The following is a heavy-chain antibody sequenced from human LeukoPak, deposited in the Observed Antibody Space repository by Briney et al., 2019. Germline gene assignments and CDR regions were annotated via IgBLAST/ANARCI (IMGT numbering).Heavy chain of an antibody. Sequence: PSETLSLTCTVSGGSISSYYWSWIRQPPGKGLEWIGYIYYSGSTNYNPSLKSRVTISVDTSKNQFSLKLSSVTAADTAVYYCARVPMATITYFDYWGQGTLVTVSS. CDR2: IYYSGST. J-gene: IGHJ4*02. CDR1: GGSISSYY. CDR3: ARVPMATITYFDY. V-gene: IGHV4-59*01. D-gene: IGHD5-24*01.